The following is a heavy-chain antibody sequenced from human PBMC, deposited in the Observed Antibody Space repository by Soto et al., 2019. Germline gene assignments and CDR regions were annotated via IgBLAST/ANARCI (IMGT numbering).Heavy chain of an antibody. CDR2: MSGSGGTT. CDR1: GFTFSSYA. J-gene: IGHJ5*02. V-gene: IGHV3-23*01. CDR3: ARGTGGSSAWRPLDR. Sequence: GGSLRLSCAASGFTFSSYAMSWVRQAPGKGLEWVSIMSGSGGTTFYADSVKGRFTISRADSNNTVYLQMNSLRDEDTALYYCARGTGGSSAWRPLDRWGQGTLVTVSS. D-gene: IGHD6-19*01.